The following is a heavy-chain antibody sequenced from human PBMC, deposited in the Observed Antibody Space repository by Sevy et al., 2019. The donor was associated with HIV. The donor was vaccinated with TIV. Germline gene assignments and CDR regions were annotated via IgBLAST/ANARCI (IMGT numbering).Heavy chain of an antibody. CDR1: GFTFSDYY. J-gene: IGHJ4*02. CDR2: ISSSGSTI. CDR3: APDANWGSEYYFDY. V-gene: IGHV3-11*01. Sequence: GGSLRLSCAASGFTFSDYYMSWIRPAPGKGLEWVSYISSSGSTIYYADSVKGPFTIYRENATNSLYLQMNSLRAEDTAVYYCAPDANWGSEYYFDYWGQGTLVTVSS. D-gene: IGHD7-27*01.